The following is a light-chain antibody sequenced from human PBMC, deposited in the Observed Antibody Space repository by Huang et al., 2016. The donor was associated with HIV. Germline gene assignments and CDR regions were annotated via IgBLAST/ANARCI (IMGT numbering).Light chain of an antibody. CDR3: QQYYTTPGT. J-gene: IGKJ3*01. Sequence: DIVLTQSPDSLAVSLGERATINCSSSRSILYNSNNKNYLAWHQQKPGQAPKLLIYWASTRESGVLDRFSGSGSETDFTLTISSLQAEDVAVYFCQQYYTTPGTFGPGTTVHIK. V-gene: IGKV4-1*01. CDR2: WAS. CDR1: RSILYNSNNKNY.